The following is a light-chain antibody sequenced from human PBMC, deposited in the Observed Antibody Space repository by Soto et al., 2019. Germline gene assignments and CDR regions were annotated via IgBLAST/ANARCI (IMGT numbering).Light chain of an antibody. Sequence: IVMTQSPATLSVSPGERATLSCRASQSVSSNLAWYQHKPGQAPRLLIYDASTRATGIPARISGSGSGTEFTLTISSLQSEDFAVYYCQQYNNWPLTFGGGTKVDIK. J-gene: IGKJ4*01. CDR2: DAS. V-gene: IGKV3-15*01. CDR1: QSVSSN. CDR3: QQYNNWPLT.